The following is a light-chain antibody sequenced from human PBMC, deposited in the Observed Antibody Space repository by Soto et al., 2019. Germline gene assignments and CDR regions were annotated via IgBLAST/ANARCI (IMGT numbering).Light chain of an antibody. Sequence: EILMTQSPATLSVSPGERVTLSCRASQGVGSTLNWYRTQPGQAPRLLMYGASNRATGIPERFSVSVSGTDFTLTISRLEPEDCAVYDCQQYGSSTITFGQGTRLEIK. J-gene: IGKJ5*01. CDR2: GAS. V-gene: IGKV3-20*01. CDR3: QQYGSSTIT. CDR1: QGVGST.